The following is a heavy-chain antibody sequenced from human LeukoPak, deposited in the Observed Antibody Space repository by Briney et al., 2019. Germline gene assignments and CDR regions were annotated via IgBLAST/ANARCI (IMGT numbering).Heavy chain of an antibody. CDR2: ISSSSSYI. Sequence: RPGGSLRLSCAASGFTFSSYSMNWVRQAPGKGLEWVSSISSSSSYIYYADSVKGRFTISRDNAKNSLYLQMNSLRAEDTAVYYCARGGSSGYFPPDYWGQGTLVTVSS. CDR1: GFTFSSYS. CDR3: ARGGSSGYFPPDY. J-gene: IGHJ4*02. V-gene: IGHV3-21*01. D-gene: IGHD3-22*01.